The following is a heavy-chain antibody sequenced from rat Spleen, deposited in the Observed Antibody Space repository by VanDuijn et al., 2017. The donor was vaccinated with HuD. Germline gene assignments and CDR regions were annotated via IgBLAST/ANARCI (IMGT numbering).Heavy chain of an antibody. D-gene: IGHD3-7*01. CDR3: VRDPPGRAPFDY. V-gene: IGHV2-63*01. J-gene: IGHJ2*01. CDR2: MRYNGDT. CDR1: GFSLTSYN. Sequence: QVQLKESGPGLVQPSQTLSLTCTVSGFSLTSYNVHWVRQPPGKGLEWMGRMRYNGDTSYNSALKSRLSISRDTSKSQVFLKMNSLQTEDTATYYCVRDPPGRAPFDYWGQGVMVTVSS.